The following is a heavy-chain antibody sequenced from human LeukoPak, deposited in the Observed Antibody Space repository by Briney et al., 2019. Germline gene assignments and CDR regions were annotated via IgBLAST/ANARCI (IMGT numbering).Heavy chain of an antibody. V-gene: IGHV4-34*01. CDR2: MNHGDRT. D-gene: IGHD4-17*01. Sequence: SETLSLTCAGYGGSFSGYYWSWIRQPPGQGLEWIGEMNHGDRTNYNPSLKSRVTISVDTSKNQFSLKLSSVTAADTAVYYCARFPTTVTTDYYYGMDVWGQGTTVTLPS. J-gene: IGHJ6*02. CDR1: GGSFSGYY. CDR3: ARFPTTVTTDYYYGMDV.